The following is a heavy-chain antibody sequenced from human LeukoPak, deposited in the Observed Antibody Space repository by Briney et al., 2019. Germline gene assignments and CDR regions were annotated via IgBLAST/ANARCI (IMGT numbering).Heavy chain of an antibody. CDR3: ARAAGEDSGYEDFDY. Sequence: ASVKVSCKASGYMFTSYYMQWVRHAPGQGLEWMGIINPSGGSTSYAQKFQGRVTMTRDMSTSTVYMELSSLRSEDTAVYYCARAAGEDSGYEDFDYWGQGTLVTVSS. J-gene: IGHJ4*02. CDR2: INPSGGST. V-gene: IGHV1-46*01. D-gene: IGHD5-12*01. CDR1: GYMFTSYY.